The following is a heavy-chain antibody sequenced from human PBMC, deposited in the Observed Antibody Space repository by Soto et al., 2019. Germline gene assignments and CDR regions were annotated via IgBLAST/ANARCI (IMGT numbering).Heavy chain of an antibody. CDR3: ARVVILVPTASTHYCYHMDV. Sequence: QVQLVQSGAEVRKPGSSVTVSCKASGGTFSSYAISWVRQAPGQGLEWMGGIIPIVGTGSYAQKFQGRVTITADEPTTTAYMELSSLRFEDPAVYYCARVVILVPTASTHYCYHMDVWGPGTTVTVSS. V-gene: IGHV1-69*01. J-gene: IGHJ6*02. D-gene: IGHD2-2*01. CDR1: GGTFSSYA. CDR2: IIPIVGTG.